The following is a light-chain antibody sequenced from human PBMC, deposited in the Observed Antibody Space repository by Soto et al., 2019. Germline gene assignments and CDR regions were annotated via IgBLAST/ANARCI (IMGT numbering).Light chain of an antibody. J-gene: IGKJ3*01. V-gene: IGKV3-11*01. Sequence: EIVLTQSPATLSLSPGERATLSCRASQSVSSYLAWYQQKPGQAPRLLIYDASNRATGIPARFSGSGSGTDFTLTISSLEPEDFAVYYCQQRSNWPYFTFGPGTKGDIK. CDR1: QSVSSY. CDR3: QQRSNWPYFT. CDR2: DAS.